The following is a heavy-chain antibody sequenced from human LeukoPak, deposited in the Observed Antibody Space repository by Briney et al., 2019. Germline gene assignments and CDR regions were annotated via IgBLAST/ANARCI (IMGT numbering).Heavy chain of an antibody. CDR3: ARTRGYSYADFDY. D-gene: IGHD5-18*01. Sequence: SVKVSCKASGGTFSSYAISWGRQAPGQGLEWMGGIIPIFGTANYAQKFQGRVTITADESTSTAYMELSSLRSEDTAVYYCARTRGYSYADFDYWGQGTLVTVSS. J-gene: IGHJ4*02. V-gene: IGHV1-69*13. CDR2: IIPIFGTA. CDR1: GGTFSSYA.